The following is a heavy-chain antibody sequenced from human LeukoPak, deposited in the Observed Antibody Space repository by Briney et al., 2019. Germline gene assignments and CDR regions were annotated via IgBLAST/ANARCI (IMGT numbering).Heavy chain of an antibody. V-gene: IGHV3-30*02. CDR1: GFTFSSYW. D-gene: IGHD5-18*01. CDR3: AKERDTAMVTIDY. CDR2: IRYDGSNK. J-gene: IGHJ4*02. Sequence: GGSLRLSCAASGFTFSSYWMHWVRQAPGKGLVWVAFIRYDGSNKYYADSVKGRFTISRDNSKNTLYLQMNSLRAEDTAVYYCAKERDTAMVTIDYWGKGTLVTVSS.